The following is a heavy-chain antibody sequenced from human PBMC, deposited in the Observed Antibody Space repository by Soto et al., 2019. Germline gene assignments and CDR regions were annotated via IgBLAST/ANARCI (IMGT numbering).Heavy chain of an antibody. V-gene: IGHV1-18*01. J-gene: IGHJ6*02. Sequence: ASVKVSCKASGYTFTSYGISWVRQAPGQGLEWMGWISAYNGNTNYAQKLQGRVTMTTDTSTSTAYMELRSLRSDDTAVYYCARLTVTTDGEAEYYYYGMDVWGQGTTVTVSS. CDR3: ARLTVTTDGEAEYYYYGMDV. CDR2: ISAYNGNT. CDR1: GYTFTSYG. D-gene: IGHD4-4*01.